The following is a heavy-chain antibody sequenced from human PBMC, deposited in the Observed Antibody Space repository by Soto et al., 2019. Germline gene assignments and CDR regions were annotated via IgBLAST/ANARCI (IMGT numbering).Heavy chain of an antibody. Sequence: KPSETLSLTCTVSGGSVSNSNYYWGWIRQSPGKGLEWLGSVYYRGRSYSKSSVKSRITISVDTSKNQFSLNLNSVTASDTAVYFCVGQRTSVLSQAYFDYWGPGALVTVSS. D-gene: IGHD2-8*01. CDR1: GGSVSNSNYY. J-gene: IGHJ4*02. V-gene: IGHV4-39*01. CDR3: VGQRTSVLSQAYFDY. CDR2: VYYRGRS.